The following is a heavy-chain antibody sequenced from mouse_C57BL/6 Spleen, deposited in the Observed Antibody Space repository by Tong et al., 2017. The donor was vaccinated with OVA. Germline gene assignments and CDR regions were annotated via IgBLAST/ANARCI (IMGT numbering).Heavy chain of an antibody. J-gene: IGHJ2*01. V-gene: IGHV1-9*01. CDR3: AGGLPPLDY. Sequence: VQLQESGPELVRPGVSVKISCKGSGYTFTGYWIEWVKQRPGHGLEWIGEILPGSGSTNYNEKFKGKATFTADTSSNTAYMQLSSLTSEDSAIYYCAGGLPPLDYWGQGTTLTVSS. CDR1: GYTFTGYW. CDR2: ILPGSGST. D-gene: IGHD2-2*01.